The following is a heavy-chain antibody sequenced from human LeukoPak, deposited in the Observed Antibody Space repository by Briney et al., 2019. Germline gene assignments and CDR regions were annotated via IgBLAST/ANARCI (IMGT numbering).Heavy chain of an antibody. CDR3: AREMATLRAFDI. D-gene: IGHD5-24*01. J-gene: IGHJ3*02. CDR2: IYYSGST. CDR1: GCSIDTYY. Sequence: SSETLSPTCTVSGCSIDTYYWNWIRQPPGKGLEWIGYIYYSGSTNYNPSLKSRVTISVDTSKNQFSLKLSSVTAADTAVYYCAREMATLRAFDIWGQGTLVTVSS. V-gene: IGHV4-59*01.